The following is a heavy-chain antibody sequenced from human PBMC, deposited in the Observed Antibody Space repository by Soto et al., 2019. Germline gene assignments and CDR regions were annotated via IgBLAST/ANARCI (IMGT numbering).Heavy chain of an antibody. CDR1: GFSFSSFN. Sequence: QMQLVESGGGVVQPGRSLRLSCAASGFSFSSFNMHWVRQAPGKGLEWVAIIWYDGSNKYYADSVKGRFTISRDNSKNTLYLQMNSLRAEDTAVYYCVSNSGSYRDAYWGQGTLVTVSS. CDR2: IWYDGSNK. V-gene: IGHV3-33*01. CDR3: VSNSGSYRDAY. J-gene: IGHJ4*02. D-gene: IGHD1-26*01.